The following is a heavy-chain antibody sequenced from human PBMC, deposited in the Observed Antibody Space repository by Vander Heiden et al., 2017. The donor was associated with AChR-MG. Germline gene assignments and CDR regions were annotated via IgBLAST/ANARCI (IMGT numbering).Heavy chain of an antibody. V-gene: IGHV3-49*03. CDR2: IRSKAYGGTT. D-gene: IGHD3-22*01. CDR1: GFTFGDYA. CDR3: TRVSYYDSSGPLGY. J-gene: IGHJ4*02. Sequence: EVQLVESGGGLVQPGRSLRLSCTASGFTFGDYAMSWFRQAPGKGLEWVGFIRSKAYGGTTEYAASVKGRFTISRDDSKSIAYLQMNSLKTEDTAVYYCTRVSYYDSSGPLGYWGQGPLVTVSS.